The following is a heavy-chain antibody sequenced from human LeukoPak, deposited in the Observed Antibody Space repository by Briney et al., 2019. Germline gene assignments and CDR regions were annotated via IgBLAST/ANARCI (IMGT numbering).Heavy chain of an antibody. Sequence: SETLSLTCAVYGGSFSGYYWSWIRQPPGKGLEWIGEINHSGSTNYNPSLKSRVTISVDRSKNQFSLKLSSVTAADTAVYYCARAEHGPTYYYDSSGPLDYWGQGTLVTVSS. J-gene: IGHJ4*02. CDR1: GGSFSGYY. CDR3: ARAEHGPTYYYDSSGPLDY. V-gene: IGHV4-34*01. D-gene: IGHD3-22*01. CDR2: INHSGST.